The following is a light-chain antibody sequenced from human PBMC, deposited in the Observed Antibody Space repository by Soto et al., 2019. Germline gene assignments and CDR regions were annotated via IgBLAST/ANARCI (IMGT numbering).Light chain of an antibody. V-gene: IGKV3-20*01. Sequence: ETVLTQSPGTLSLSPGETAALSCRASQSVSSSFLAWYQQKPGQAPRLLIYGASSRATGIPDRFSGSGSGTDFILTISRLEPEDFAVYYCQQYDTSPPTFGGGTKVEIK. J-gene: IGKJ4*01. CDR3: QQYDTSPPT. CDR1: QSVSSSF. CDR2: GAS.